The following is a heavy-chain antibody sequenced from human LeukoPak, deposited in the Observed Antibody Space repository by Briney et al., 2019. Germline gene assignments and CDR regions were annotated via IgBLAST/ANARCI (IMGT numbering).Heavy chain of an antibody. CDR1: GGSVSSGSYY. Sequence: SETLSLTCTVSGGSVSSGSYYWSWLRQPPGKGLEWIGYIYYSGSTNYNPSLKSRVTISVDTSKNQFSLKLSSVTAADTAVYYCARENFGELFSDAFDIWGQGTMVTVSS. CDR2: IYYSGST. V-gene: IGHV4-61*01. D-gene: IGHD3-10*01. CDR3: ARENFGELFSDAFDI. J-gene: IGHJ3*02.